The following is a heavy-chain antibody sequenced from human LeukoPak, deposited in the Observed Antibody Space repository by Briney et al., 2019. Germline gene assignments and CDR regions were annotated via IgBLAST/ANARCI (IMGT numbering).Heavy chain of an antibody. V-gene: IGHV1-8*01. CDR3: VRDGEGVAISVNYWFDP. CDR1: GGTFSSTYA. CDR2: MNPNNGNT. Sequence: ASVKVSCKASGGTFSSTYAISWVRQASGQGLEWMGWMNPNNGNTGYAQKFQGRVTMTRDTSISTAYMELRGLRSEDTAVYYCVRDGEGVAISVNYWFDPWGQGTLVTVSS. J-gene: IGHJ5*02. D-gene: IGHD3-10*01.